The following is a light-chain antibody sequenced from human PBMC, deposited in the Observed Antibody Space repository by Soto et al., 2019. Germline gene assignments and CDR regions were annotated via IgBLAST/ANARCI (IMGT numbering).Light chain of an antibody. J-gene: IGKJ4*01. Sequence: DLQMTQSPSSLSASVGDRVTITCQASQDISNNLNWYQQKPGKAPKLLIYDASNLETGVPSRFSGSGSGTDFTFTISSLQPEDIATYSCQQFDSLPLTFGGGTKVEIK. CDR2: DAS. CDR1: QDISNN. V-gene: IGKV1-33*01. CDR3: QQFDSLPLT.